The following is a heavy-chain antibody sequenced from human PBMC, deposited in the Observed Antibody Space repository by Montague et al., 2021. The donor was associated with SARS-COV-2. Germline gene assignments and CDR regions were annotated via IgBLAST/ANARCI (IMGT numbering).Heavy chain of an antibody. D-gene: IGHD3-10*01. Sequence: SETLSLTCSVAGDSVSRSYWNWIRQSPGKGLEWIGNIYYYGSVNYNPSLKSRLSISLDTSKNQLSLTLTSVTAADTATYCARQITLVRESFDSWGQGTLVLVPS. CDR1: GDSVSRSY. J-gene: IGHJ4*02. CDR2: IYYYGSV. CDR3: RQITLVRESFDS. V-gene: IGHV4-59*08.